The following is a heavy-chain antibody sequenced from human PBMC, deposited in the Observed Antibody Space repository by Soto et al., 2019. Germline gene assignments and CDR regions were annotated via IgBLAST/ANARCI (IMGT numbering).Heavy chain of an antibody. D-gene: IGHD6-19*01. CDR1: GFTFSTHA. V-gene: IGHV3-23*01. J-gene: IGHJ4*02. Sequence: PGGSLRLSCAASGFTFSTHAMSWVLQAPGKGLEWVSSISSGGTTTFYAASVEGRFTISRDKSKNTLYLQMNSLRADDTAVYYCAREGGSIGGWFGRKFDSWGQGTQVTVSS. CDR3: AREGGSIGGWFGRKFDS. CDR2: ISSGGTTT.